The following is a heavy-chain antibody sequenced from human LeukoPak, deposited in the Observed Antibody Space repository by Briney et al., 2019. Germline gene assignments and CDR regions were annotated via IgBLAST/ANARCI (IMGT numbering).Heavy chain of an antibody. Sequence: GGSLRLSCAASGFTFSSYAMSWVRQAPGKGLEWVSAISGSGSSTYYAESVKGRFTISRDNSKNTLYLQMNSLRAEDTAVYYCAKGRREQLVENWFDPWGQGTLVTVSS. J-gene: IGHJ5*02. V-gene: IGHV3-23*01. CDR2: ISGSGSST. CDR3: AKGRREQLVENWFDP. CDR1: GFTFSSYA. D-gene: IGHD6-13*01.